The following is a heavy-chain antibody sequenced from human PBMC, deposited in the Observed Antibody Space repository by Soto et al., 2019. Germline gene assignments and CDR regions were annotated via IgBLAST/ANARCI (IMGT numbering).Heavy chain of an antibody. CDR1: GFTFSIYC. Sequence: LXLSCAASGFTFSIYCMHWVRQAPGKGLECVAVIWYDGSNKYYADSVKGRFTISRDNSKNTLYLQMNSLRAEDTAVYYCARGQVKAAAKTSHFDYWGQGTLVTVSS. J-gene: IGHJ4*02. CDR2: IWYDGSNK. V-gene: IGHV3-33*01. D-gene: IGHD6-13*01. CDR3: ARGQVKAAAKTSHFDY.